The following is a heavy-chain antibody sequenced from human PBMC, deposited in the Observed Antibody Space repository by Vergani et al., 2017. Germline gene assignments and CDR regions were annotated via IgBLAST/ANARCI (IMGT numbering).Heavy chain of an antibody. CDR2: IYYSGST. D-gene: IGHD2-2*02. CDR1: GGSISSGGYY. V-gene: IGHV4-31*03. J-gene: IGHJ5*02. Sequence: QVQLQESGPGLVKPSQTLSLTCTVSGGSISSGGYYWSWIRQHPGKGLEWIGYIYYSGSTYYNPSLKSRVTISVDTSKNQFSLKLSSVTAADTAVYYCARSLRIVXPAAIPGIPGWFDPWGQGTLVTVSS. CDR3: ARSLRIVXPAAIPGIPGWFDP.